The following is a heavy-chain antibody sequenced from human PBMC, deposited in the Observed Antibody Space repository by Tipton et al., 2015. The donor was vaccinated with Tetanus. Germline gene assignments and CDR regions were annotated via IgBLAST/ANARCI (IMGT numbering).Heavy chain of an antibody. CDR1: GFTFSSYA. V-gene: IGHV3-23*01. Sequence: SLRLSCAASGFTFSSYAMSWVRQAPGKGLELVSTISGSGGSTYYADSVKGRFTISRDNVENSLYLQMNSLRDEDTAMYYCAKVPFEGIAVPGPYDCWGQGTLVTVSS. CDR2: ISGSGGST. CDR3: AKVPFEGIAVPGPYDC. D-gene: IGHD6-19*01. J-gene: IGHJ4*02.